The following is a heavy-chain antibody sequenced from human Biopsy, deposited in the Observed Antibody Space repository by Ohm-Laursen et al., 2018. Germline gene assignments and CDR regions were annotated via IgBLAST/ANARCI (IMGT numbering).Heavy chain of an antibody. D-gene: IGHD6-13*01. V-gene: IGHV2-70*11. CDR1: GFSLSARGMC. CDR3: ARTPILIVSAGLVYRHRRHLQGMDV. Sequence: PTQTLTLTCPFSGFSLSARGMCVSWIRQAPGKALEWLARVDWADYKDYSVSLQTQLSISKDTSNVQVVLTVNNVDPADTATYYCARTPILIVSAGLVYRHRRHLQGMDVWGQGIAVTVS. J-gene: IGHJ6*02. CDR2: VDWADYK.